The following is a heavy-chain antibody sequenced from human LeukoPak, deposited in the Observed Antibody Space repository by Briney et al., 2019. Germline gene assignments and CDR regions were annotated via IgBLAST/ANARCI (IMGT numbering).Heavy chain of an antibody. CDR1: GFTFSNAW. CDR2: IKSKTDGGTR. V-gene: IGHV3-15*07. Sequence: GGSLRLSCAASGFTFSNAWMDWVRQTPGKGLEWVGRIKSKTDGGTRDYAAPVKGRFAISRDDSKNTLYLQMNSLKTEDTAVYFCTTDSSSWYNAFDIWGQGTMVTVSS. D-gene: IGHD6-13*01. CDR3: TTDSSSWYNAFDI. J-gene: IGHJ3*02.